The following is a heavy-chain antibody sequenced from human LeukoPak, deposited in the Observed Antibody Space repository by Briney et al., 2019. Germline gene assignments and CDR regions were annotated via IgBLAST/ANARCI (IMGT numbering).Heavy chain of an antibody. CDR1: GYTITNNY. CDR3: ATDHSMANTAWWFDP. V-gene: IGHV1-46*01. Sequence: GASVKVSCKASGYTITNNYMHWVRQAPGQGLEWMGVINPSGTGTSYAQKFQGRITMSRDTSTSTIYMYLSSLRSEDTAFYYCATDHSMANTAWWFDPWGQGTLVTVSS. D-gene: IGHD5-24*01. J-gene: IGHJ5*02. CDR2: INPSGTGT.